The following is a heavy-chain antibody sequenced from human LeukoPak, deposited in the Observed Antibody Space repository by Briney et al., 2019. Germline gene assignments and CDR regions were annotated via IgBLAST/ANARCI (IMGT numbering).Heavy chain of an antibody. CDR1: GASITNTTYS. Sequence: SETLPPTSTVSGASITNTTYSCGWIRQPPGKGLEWIATIDYSGRASYNPSLKSRLATSVDTSKHQSALWLNCRAAADTAVYYFTRRSPGRLFESRGEGTLVSLS. V-gene: IGHV4-39*01. D-gene: IGHD3-10*01. J-gene: IGHJ4*02. CDR3: TRRSPGRLFES. CDR2: IDYSGRA.